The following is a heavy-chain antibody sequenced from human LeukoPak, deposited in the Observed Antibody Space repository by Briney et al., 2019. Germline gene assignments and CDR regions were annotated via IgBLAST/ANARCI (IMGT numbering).Heavy chain of an antibody. V-gene: IGHV3-23*01. D-gene: IGHD1-26*01. Sequence: GGSLRLSCVASGFTFSSYAMGWVRQAPGKGLEWVSAISGSGVTTHYAGSVKGRFSISRDNSKNTLYLQMDSLRAEDTALYYCAKRVVVGATSPYSDFQDWGQGTLVSVSS. CDR2: ISGSGVTT. J-gene: IGHJ1*01. CDR3: AKRVVVGATSPYSDFQD. CDR1: GFTFSSYA.